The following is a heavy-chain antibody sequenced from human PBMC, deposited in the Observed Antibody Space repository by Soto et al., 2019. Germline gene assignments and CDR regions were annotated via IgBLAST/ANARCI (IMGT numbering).Heavy chain of an antibody. Sequence: QVQLVQSGAEVKKPGSSVKVSCKASGGTFSSYAISWVRQAPGQGLEWMGGIIPNFGTANYAQKFQGRVTITADKSASTAYMELSSLRSEDTAVYYCARDDSSSYNYYYGMDVWGQGTTVTVSS. J-gene: IGHJ6*02. CDR2: IIPNFGTA. D-gene: IGHD6-6*01. CDR3: ARDDSSSYNYYYGMDV. V-gene: IGHV1-69*06. CDR1: GGTFSSYA.